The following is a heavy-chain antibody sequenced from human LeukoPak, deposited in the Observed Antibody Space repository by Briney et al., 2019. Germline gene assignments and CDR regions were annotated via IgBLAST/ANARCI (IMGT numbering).Heavy chain of an antibody. CDR1: GFTVSSNY. V-gene: IGHV3-53*05. CDR2: IYRGGET. CDR3: AREGTRRYCSSTSCPWYFDY. D-gene: IGHD2-2*01. J-gene: IGHJ4*02. Sequence: GGSLRLSYAASGFTVSSNYLGWVRQAPGKGLEWVSVIYRGGETYYADSVKGRFTISRDNSKNTLYLQMNSLRAEDTAVYYCAREGTRRYCSSTSCPWYFDYWGPRTLVTVSS.